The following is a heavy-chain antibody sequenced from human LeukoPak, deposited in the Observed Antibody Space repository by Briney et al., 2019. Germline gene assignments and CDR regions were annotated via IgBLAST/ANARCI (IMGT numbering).Heavy chain of an antibody. D-gene: IGHD2-21*02. CDR2: VLFDVGKK. V-gene: IGHV3-30*18. CDR1: GFTFSSIG. J-gene: IGHJ1*01. CDR3: AKPAYCGGDCYSSPFQH. Sequence: GASLSLSCAGAGFTFSSIGMEWARQAPGKGREWGTLVLFDVGKKYQAVSGKGRFTISRDNSKNTLSLQMSRLRARDKAVYYCAKPAYCGGDCYSSPFQHWGQGTLVTVSS.